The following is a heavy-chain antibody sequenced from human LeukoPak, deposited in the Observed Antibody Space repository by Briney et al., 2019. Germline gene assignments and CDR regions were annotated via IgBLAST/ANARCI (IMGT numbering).Heavy chain of an antibody. D-gene: IGHD6-13*01. Sequence: PGGSLRLSCAASGFTFDDYAMHWVRQAPGKGLEWVSGISWNSGSIGYADSVKGRFTISRDSAKNSLYLQMNSLRAEDTALYYCAKDMSSSSWYESLDYWGQGTLVTVSS. CDR1: GFTFDDYA. J-gene: IGHJ4*02. CDR3: AKDMSSSSWYESLDY. CDR2: ISWNSGSI. V-gene: IGHV3-9*01.